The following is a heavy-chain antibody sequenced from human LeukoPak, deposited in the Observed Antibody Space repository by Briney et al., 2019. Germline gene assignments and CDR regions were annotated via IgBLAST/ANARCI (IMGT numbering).Heavy chain of an antibody. CDR3: ARPRRGYSFGCAFDI. D-gene: IGHD5-18*01. Sequence: KPSETLSLTCAVYGGSFSGYYWSWIRQPPGKGLEWIGEINHSGSTNYNPSLKSRVTISVDTSKDQFSLKLSSVTAADTAVYYCARPRRGYSFGCAFDIWGQGTMVTVSS. CDR2: INHSGST. V-gene: IGHV4-34*01. CDR1: GGSFSGYY. J-gene: IGHJ3*02.